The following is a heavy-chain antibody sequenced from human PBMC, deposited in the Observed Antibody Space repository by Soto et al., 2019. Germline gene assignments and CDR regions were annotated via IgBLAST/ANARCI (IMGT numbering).Heavy chain of an antibody. J-gene: IGHJ2*01. CDR3: ARPTVTTSWYFDL. D-gene: IGHD4-17*01. Sequence: QVQLVESGGGVVQPGRSLRLSCAASGFTFSSYAMHWVRQAPGKGLEWVAVISYDGSKKYYADSVKGRFTISRDNSKNTLYLQMNSLRAEDTAVYYCARPTVTTSWYFDLWGRGTLVTFSS. CDR2: ISYDGSKK. CDR1: GFTFSSYA. V-gene: IGHV3-30-3*01.